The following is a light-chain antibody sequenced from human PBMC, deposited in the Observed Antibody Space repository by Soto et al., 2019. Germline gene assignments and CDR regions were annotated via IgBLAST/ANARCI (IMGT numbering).Light chain of an antibody. CDR1: QGISNY. CDR3: QKYNSAPVFT. J-gene: IGKJ3*01. V-gene: IGKV1-27*01. Sequence: DIQMTQSPSSLSASVGDRVTITCRASQGISNYLAWYQQKPGKVPKLLIYAASTLQSGVPSRFSGSGSGTDFTPTISSLQPEDVATYYCQKYNSAPVFTFGPGTKVDIK. CDR2: AAS.